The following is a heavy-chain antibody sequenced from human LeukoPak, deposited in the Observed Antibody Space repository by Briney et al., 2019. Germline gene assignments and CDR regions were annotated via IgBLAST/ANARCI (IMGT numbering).Heavy chain of an antibody. J-gene: IGHJ4*02. CDR1: GYTFTSYG. V-gene: IGHV1-18*01. D-gene: IGHD2-15*01. CDR2: ISAYNGNT. Sequence: GASVKVSCKASGYTFTSYGISWVRQAPGQGLEWMGWISAYNGNTNYAQKLQGRVTMTTDTSTSTACMELRSLRSDDTAVYYCARVGPYCSGGSCYSSYWGQGTLVTVSS. CDR3: ARVGPYCSGGSCYSSY.